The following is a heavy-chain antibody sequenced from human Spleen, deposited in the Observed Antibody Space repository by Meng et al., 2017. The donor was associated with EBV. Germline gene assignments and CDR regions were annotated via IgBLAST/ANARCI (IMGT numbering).Heavy chain of an antibody. D-gene: IGHD1-7*01. CDR3: ARGTGTGWYDY. CDR1: GFTFNKHG. CDR2: IHTATGNP. Sequence: QDRLVQSGYELKNPGASVNISCKTSGFTFNKHGINWVRQVPGQGPEWMGWIHTATGNPTYAQGFTGRFVFSLDTSVHTAYLQITSLKAEDTAVYYCARGTGTGWYDYWGQGTLVTVSS. V-gene: IGHV7-4-1*02. J-gene: IGHJ4*02.